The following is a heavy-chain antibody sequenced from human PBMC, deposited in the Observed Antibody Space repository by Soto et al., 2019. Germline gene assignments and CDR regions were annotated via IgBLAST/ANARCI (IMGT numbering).Heavy chain of an antibody. J-gene: IGHJ4*02. CDR3: ATRPPGGPYFGVFDY. CDR2: ISSTGSTI. V-gene: IGHV3-48*01. CDR1: GFTFSSYS. Sequence: PGGSLRLSCAASGFTFSSYSMNWVRQAPGKGLERVSYISSTGSTIFYADSVKGRVTMSIDMSKNRFSLKLNAVTAADTAVYFCATRPPGGPYFGVFDYWSQGTLVTVSS. D-gene: IGHD2-21*01.